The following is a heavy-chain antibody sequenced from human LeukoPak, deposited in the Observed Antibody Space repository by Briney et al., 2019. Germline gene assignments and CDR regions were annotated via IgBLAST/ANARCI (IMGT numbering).Heavy chain of an antibody. Sequence: PGGSLRLSCAASGFTFSSYAMSWVRQAPGKGLEWVSAISGSGGSTYYADSVKGRFTISRDNSKNTLYLQMNSLRAEDTAVYYCAKDVVRGVLNEYYFDYWGQGTLVTVSS. CDR2: ISGSGGST. V-gene: IGHV3-23*01. CDR1: GFTFSSYA. D-gene: IGHD3-10*01. CDR3: AKDVVRGVLNEYYFDY. J-gene: IGHJ4*02.